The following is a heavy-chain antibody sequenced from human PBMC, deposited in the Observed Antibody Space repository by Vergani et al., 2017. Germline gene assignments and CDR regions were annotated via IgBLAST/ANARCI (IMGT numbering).Heavy chain of an antibody. CDR2: IKQDGSEK. V-gene: IGHV3-7*04. CDR1: GFTFSSYW. J-gene: IGHJ4*02. D-gene: IGHD1-26*01. Sequence: VQLVESGGGVVQPGRSLRLSCAASGFTFSSYWMSWVRQAPGKGLEWVANIKQDGSEKYYVDSVKGRFTISRDNAKNSLYLQMNSLRAEDTAVYYCARAPLMGIVGAEFDYWGQGTLVTVSS. CDR3: ARAPLMGIVGAEFDY.